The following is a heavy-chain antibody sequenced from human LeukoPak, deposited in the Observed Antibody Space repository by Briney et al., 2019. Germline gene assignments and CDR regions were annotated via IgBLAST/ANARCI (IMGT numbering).Heavy chain of an antibody. CDR2: IIPIFGTA. Sequence: SVKVSCKASGGTFSSYVISWVRQAPGQGLEWMGGIIPIFGTANYAQKFQGRVTITADESTSTAYMELSSLRSEDTAVYYCARNVVVVPVAIGQGGFLWYYYMDVWGKGTTVTVSS. J-gene: IGHJ6*03. CDR3: ARNVVVVPVAIGQGGFLWYYYMDV. D-gene: IGHD2-2*01. CDR1: GGTFSSYV. V-gene: IGHV1-69*13.